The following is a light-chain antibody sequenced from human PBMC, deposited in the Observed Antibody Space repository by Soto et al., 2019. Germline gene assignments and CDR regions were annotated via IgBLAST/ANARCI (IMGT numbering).Light chain of an antibody. J-gene: IGLJ2*01. CDR1: SSNIGTNF. Sequence: QSVLTQPPSASGTPGQRVTISCSGGSSNIGTNFVSWYQLLPGTAPKLLIFRNNQRPSGVPDRFSGSRSGTSAPLAISGLRSEDEADYFCAAWDDNLSALVLGGGTKVTVL. V-gene: IGLV1-47*01. CDR2: RNN. CDR3: AAWDDNLSALV.